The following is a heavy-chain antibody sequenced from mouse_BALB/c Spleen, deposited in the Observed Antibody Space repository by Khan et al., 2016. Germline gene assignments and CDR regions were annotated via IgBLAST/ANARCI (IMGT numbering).Heavy chain of an antibody. J-gene: IGHJ1*03. CDR1: GYSITSGYY. CDR2: ISYDENN. CDR3: ASFITTVVGDSYFDV. D-gene: IGHD1-1*01. Sequence: EVQLQESGPGLVKPSQSLSLTCSVTGYSITSGYYWNWIRQFPGNKLEWMGYISYDENNTYNPSLKNRISITRDTSANQFFLKLNSVTTEDTATYYCASFITTVVGDSYFDVWGTGTTVTVSS. V-gene: IGHV3-6*02.